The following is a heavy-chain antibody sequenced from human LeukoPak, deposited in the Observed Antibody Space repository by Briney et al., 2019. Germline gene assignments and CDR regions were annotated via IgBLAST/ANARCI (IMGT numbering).Heavy chain of an antibody. V-gene: IGHV1-2*02. CDR3: ARPDDGTSIPDY. J-gene: IGHJ4*02. Sequence: ASVKVSCKASGYTFTGYYMHWVRQAPGQGLEWMGWINPNSGGTNYAQKFQGRVTMTRDTSMSTAYMELSRLRFDDTAVYYCARPDDGTSIPDYWGQGTLVTVSS. CDR1: GYTFTGYY. D-gene: IGHD2-2*01. CDR2: INPNSGGT.